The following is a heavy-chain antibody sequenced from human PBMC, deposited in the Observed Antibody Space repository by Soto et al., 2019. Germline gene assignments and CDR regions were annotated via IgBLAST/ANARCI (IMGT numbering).Heavy chain of an antibody. CDR2: ILHDGSAE. D-gene: IGHD1-26*01. V-gene: IGHV3-30*03. CDR1: GFTFTSYG. Sequence: HPGGSLRLSCAASGFTFTSYGMHWVRQAPGKGLEWMALILHDGSAEYYADSVKGRFTISRDNSNNTLYLQMNSLRAEDTAVYYCARDQGVGATPRAPSYWFDPWGQGTLVTVSS. J-gene: IGHJ5*02. CDR3: ARDQGVGATPRAPSYWFDP.